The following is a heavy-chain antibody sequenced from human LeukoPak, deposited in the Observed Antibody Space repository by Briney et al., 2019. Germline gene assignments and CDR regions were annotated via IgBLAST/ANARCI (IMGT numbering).Heavy chain of an antibody. CDR2: IYGGGTT. Sequence: PGGSLRLSCAASGFTFSSHYMSWVRQAPGKGLEWVSLIYGGGTTYYADSVKGRFTISRDNSKNTLYLQVNSLRAEDTAVYYCARGMGSSWYYFDYWGQGTLVTVSS. D-gene: IGHD6-13*01. J-gene: IGHJ4*02. CDR1: GFTFSSHY. CDR3: ARGMGSSWYYFDY. V-gene: IGHV3-53*01.